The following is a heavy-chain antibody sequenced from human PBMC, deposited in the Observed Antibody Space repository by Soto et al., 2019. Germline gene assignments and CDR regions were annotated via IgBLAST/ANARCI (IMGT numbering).Heavy chain of an antibody. J-gene: IGHJ6*02. CDR2: ISSSSSTI. CDR1: GFTCRTYS. Sequence: PGGSHRLSSTASGFTCRTYSMSWVRQAPGKGLEWVSYISSSSSTIFYTDSVKGRFTISRDNSKNSLYLQMNSLRAEDTAVYYCARDRAGAQYGLDVWGQGTTVTVSS. CDR3: ARDRAGAQYGLDV. D-gene: IGHD1-26*01. V-gene: IGHV3-48*01.